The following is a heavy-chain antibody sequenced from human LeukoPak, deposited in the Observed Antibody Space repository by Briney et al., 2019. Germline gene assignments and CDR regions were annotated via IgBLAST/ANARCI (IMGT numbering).Heavy chain of an antibody. CDR1: GYTFTSYD. D-gene: IGHD6-13*01. Sequence: GASVKVSCKASGYTFTSYDINWVRQATGQGLEWMGGMNPNSGNTGYAQRFQGRVTMTRNTSISTAYMELSSLRSEDTAVYYCARGRRAAAGQDYWGQGTLVTVSS. CDR2: MNPNSGNT. CDR3: ARGRRAAAGQDY. V-gene: IGHV1-8*01. J-gene: IGHJ4*02.